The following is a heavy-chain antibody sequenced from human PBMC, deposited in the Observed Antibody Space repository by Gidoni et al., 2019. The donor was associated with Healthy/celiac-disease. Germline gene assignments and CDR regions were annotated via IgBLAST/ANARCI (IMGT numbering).Heavy chain of an antibody. CDR3: ARVAGYCSGGSCYGEDWFDP. D-gene: IGHD2-15*01. Sequence: QAQLVQSGAEVKKPGASVKVSRKAYGYTFTSYGISWVRQAPGQGLEWMGWISAYNGNTNYAQKPQGRVTMTTDTSTSTAYMELRSLRSDDTAVYYCARVAGYCSGGSCYGEDWFDPWGQGTLVTVSS. CDR2: ISAYNGNT. J-gene: IGHJ5*02. CDR1: GYTFTSYG. V-gene: IGHV1-18*01.